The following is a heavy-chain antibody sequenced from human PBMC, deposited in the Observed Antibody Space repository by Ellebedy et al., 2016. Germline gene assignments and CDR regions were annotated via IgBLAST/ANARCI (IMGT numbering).Heavy chain of an antibody. J-gene: IGHJ4*02. Sequence: SGPTLVKPTQTLTLTCTFSGFSLSTSAVVVGWVRQPPGRAPEWLAFNYGNDDKRYSPSLKSRLTITKDTSKNQVVLTLTNMDPVDTATYYCAHRTTVTSVDYWGQGTLVTVSS. CDR3: AHRTTVTSVDY. D-gene: IGHD1-14*01. CDR1: GFSLSTSAVV. CDR2: NYGNDDK. V-gene: IGHV2-5*01.